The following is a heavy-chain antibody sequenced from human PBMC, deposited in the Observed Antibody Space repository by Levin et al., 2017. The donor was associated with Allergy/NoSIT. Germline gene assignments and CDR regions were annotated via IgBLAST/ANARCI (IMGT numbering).Heavy chain of an antibody. CDR2: ISRGSSHI. D-gene: IGHD2-15*01. Sequence: NAGGSLRLSCAASGFSFRSYSMNWVRQAPGKGLEWVSSISRGSSHIYYADSVKGRFTISRDDAKNSLYLQMNSLRAEDTAVYYCAHLVAVVAADVYDIWGQGTMVTVSS. V-gene: IGHV3-21*01. CDR3: AHLVAVVAADVYDI. J-gene: IGHJ3*02. CDR1: GFSFRSYS.